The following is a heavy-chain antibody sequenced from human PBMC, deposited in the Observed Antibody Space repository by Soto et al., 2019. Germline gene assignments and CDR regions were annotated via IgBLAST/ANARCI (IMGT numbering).Heavy chain of an antibody. CDR3: ARVERGTATTVVDAFDI. V-gene: IGHV4-34*01. Sequence: QEQLQQWGAGLLEPSETLSLTCAVYGGFVSSGNHYWSWIRQPPGKGLEWIGEMSHSGGTHFNPSLKSRVTISVDTSKNQFSLKMSSVTAADTALYYCARVERGTATTVVDAFDIWGPGTMVTVSS. CDR2: MSHSGGT. J-gene: IGHJ3*02. CDR1: GGFVSSGNHY. D-gene: IGHD1-1*01.